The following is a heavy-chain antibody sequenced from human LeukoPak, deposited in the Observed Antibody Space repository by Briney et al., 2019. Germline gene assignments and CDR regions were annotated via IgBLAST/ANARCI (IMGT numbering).Heavy chain of an antibody. D-gene: IGHD3-22*01. J-gene: IGHJ5*02. CDR2: IRSNSDGGTI. V-gene: IGHV3-15*07. CDR3: ATDFYDST. Sequence: GSLRLSCATSGFTFSNAWMNWVRQAPGKGLEWVGRIRSNSDGGTIDYAVPVKGRFTLSRDDSKTTLYLQMNSLQTEDTAVYYCATDFYDSTWGQGTLVTVSS. CDR1: GFTFSNAW.